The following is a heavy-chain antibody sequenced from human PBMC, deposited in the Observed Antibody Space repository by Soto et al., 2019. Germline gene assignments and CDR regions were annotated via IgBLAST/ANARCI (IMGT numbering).Heavy chain of an antibody. D-gene: IGHD1-1*01. Sequence: QVQLQQSGPGLVKPSQTLSLTCAISGDSVSSNSAAWNWIRQSPSRGLEWLGRTYYSSKWYNDYAVSGTSRRTFIPDTSKNQCSLQLNYVTPAETAGYYCARYGFVGTFNGFDPWGQGTLVTVSS. J-gene: IGHJ5*02. CDR2: TYYSSKWYN. CDR1: GDSVSSNSAA. V-gene: IGHV6-1*01. CDR3: ARYGFVGTFNGFDP.